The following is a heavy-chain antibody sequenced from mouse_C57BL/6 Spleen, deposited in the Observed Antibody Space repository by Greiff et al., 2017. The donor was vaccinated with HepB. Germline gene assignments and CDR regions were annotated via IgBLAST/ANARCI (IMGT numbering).Heavy chain of an antibody. CDR1: GFSLSTSGMG. Sequence: QVTLKECGPGILQSSQTLSLTCSFSGFSLSTSGMGVSWIRQPSGKGLEWLAHIYWDDDKRYNPSLKSRLTISKDTSRNQVFLKITSVDTADTATYYCARRAPYGNYGGDYFDYWGQGTTLTVSS. CDR2: IYWDDDK. J-gene: IGHJ2*01. CDR3: ARRAPYGNYGGDYFDY. V-gene: IGHV8-12*01. D-gene: IGHD2-1*01.